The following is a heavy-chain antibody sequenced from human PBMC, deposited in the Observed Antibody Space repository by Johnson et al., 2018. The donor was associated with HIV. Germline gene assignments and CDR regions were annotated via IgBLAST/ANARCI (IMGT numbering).Heavy chain of an antibody. CDR2: ISYDGSNK. Sequence: QVQLVESGGGVVQPGRSLRLSCAASGFTFSSYAMHWVRQAPGKGLEWVAVISYDGSNKHYADSVKGRFTISRDNSKNTLYLQMNSLRAEDTALFYCARGTTAMGDDVFDIWGQGTMVTVSS. J-gene: IGHJ3*02. V-gene: IGHV3-30-3*01. CDR1: GFTFSSYA. CDR3: ARGTTAMGDDVFDI. D-gene: IGHD5-18*01.